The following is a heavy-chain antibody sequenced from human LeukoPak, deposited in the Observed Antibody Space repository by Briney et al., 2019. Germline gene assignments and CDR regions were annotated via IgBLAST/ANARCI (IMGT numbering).Heavy chain of an antibody. CDR3: AREEVTINAFDI. CDR2: IYYSGST. Sequence: PSETLSLTCTVSGGSISSYYWSWIRQPPGKGLEWIGYIYYSGSTNYNPSLKSRVTISVDTPKNQFSLKLSSVTAADTAVYYCAREEVTINAFDIWGQGTMVTVSS. D-gene: IGHD3-10*01. V-gene: IGHV4-59*01. CDR1: GGSISSYY. J-gene: IGHJ3*02.